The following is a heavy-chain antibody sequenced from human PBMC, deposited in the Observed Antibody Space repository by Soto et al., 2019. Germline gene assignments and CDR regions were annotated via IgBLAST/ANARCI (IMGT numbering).Heavy chain of an antibody. J-gene: IGHJ4*02. Sequence: ASETLSLPCHVSGGSISSEGYYWSWFRQLPGKGLEWIGDIYYSGTTYHNPSLRSRLTISGDASKNQFSLKLSSVTDADTALYYCARGRGYSYGPYYFDYWGQGTLVTVSS. CDR3: ARGRGYSYGPYYFDY. CDR1: GGSISSEGYY. V-gene: IGHV4-31*03. D-gene: IGHD5-18*01. CDR2: IYYSGTT.